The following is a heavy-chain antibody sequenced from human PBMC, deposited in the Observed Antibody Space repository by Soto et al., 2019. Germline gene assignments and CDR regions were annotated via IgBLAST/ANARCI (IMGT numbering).Heavy chain of an antibody. Sequence: SETLSLTCAVYGGSFSGYYWSWIRQPPGKGLEWIGEINHSGSTNYNPSLKSRVTISVDTSKNQFSLKLSSVTAADTAVYYCARENNYYYMDVWGKGTTVTVS. CDR1: GGSFSGYY. J-gene: IGHJ6*03. CDR2: INHSGST. V-gene: IGHV4-34*01. CDR3: ARENNYYYMDV.